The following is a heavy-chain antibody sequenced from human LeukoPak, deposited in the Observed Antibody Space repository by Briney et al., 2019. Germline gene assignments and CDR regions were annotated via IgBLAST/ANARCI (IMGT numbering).Heavy chain of an antibody. CDR2: MDKETNLYAT. D-gene: IGHD1-26*01. Sequence: PGGSLRLSCVASGFTFSDSAIHWVRQSSGKGLEWIGHMDKETNLYATALAASVKGRFTVSRDDSKNTAYLHMNSLKTEDTALYYCTRDSGTYNWFDPWGQGALVTVSS. CDR3: TRDSGTYNWFDP. V-gene: IGHV3-73*01. J-gene: IGHJ5*02. CDR1: GFTFSDSA.